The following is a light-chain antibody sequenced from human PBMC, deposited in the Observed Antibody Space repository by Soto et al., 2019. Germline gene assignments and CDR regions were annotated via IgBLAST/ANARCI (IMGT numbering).Light chain of an antibody. J-gene: IGKJ1*01. CDR3: QQYGSSGT. CDR1: QSVSSY. Sequence: EIVLTQSPATLSLSPGEGATLYCRASQSVSSYLAWYQQKPGQAPRLLIYGASNRATGIPDRFSGSGSGTDFTLTISRLEPEDFAVYYCQQYGSSGTFGQGTKVDIK. V-gene: IGKV3-20*01. CDR2: GAS.